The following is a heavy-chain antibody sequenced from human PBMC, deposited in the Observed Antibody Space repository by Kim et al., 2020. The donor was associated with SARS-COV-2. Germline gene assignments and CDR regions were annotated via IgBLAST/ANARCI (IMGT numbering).Heavy chain of an antibody. J-gene: IGHJ3*02. Sequence: GPVKVRFTISRDNAKNSLYLQMNSLRAEDTAVYYCARPYYDSSGYDAFDIWGQEKMFTVSS. CDR3: ARPYYDSSGYDAFDI. D-gene: IGHD3-22*01. V-gene: IGHV3-11*04.